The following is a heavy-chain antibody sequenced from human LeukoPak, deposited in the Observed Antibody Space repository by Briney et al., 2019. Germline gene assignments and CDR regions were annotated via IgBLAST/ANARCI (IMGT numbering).Heavy chain of an antibody. J-gene: IGHJ5*02. V-gene: IGHV1-2*02. CDR2: INPNSGGT. CDR1: GYTFTGYY. D-gene: IGHD5-18*01. Sequence: ASVRVSCKASGYTFTGYYMHWVRQAPGQGLEWMGWINPNSGGTNYAQKFQGRVTMTRDTSISTAYMELSRLRSDDTAVYYCARGAMADNWFDPWGQGTLVAVSS. CDR3: ARGAMADNWFDP.